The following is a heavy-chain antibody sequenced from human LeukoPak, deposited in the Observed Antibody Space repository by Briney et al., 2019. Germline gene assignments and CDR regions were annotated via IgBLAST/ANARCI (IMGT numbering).Heavy chain of an antibody. V-gene: IGHV3-30*02. Sequence: PGKSLRLSCAASGFTFSTFGLHWVRQAPGKGLEWVAFIRRDGDVIYYADSVKGRFTISRDNSRNMVYLQLNSLRPEDTAVYYCAKSPSPHYYYAMDVWGQGTTVTVSS. CDR1: GFTFSTFG. J-gene: IGHJ6*02. CDR3: AKSPSPHYYYAMDV. CDR2: IRRDGDVI.